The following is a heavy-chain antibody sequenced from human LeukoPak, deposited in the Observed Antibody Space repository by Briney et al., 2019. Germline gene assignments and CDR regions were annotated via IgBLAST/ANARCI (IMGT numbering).Heavy chain of an antibody. V-gene: IGHV3-23*01. CDR2: ISGGGDSA. J-gene: IGHJ4*02. CDR3: AKDSIGGDY. CDR1: GFTLSSYG. Sequence: GGSLRLSCAASGFTLSSYGMSWARQAPGKGLEWVATISGGGDSAYYADSVKGRFTVSRDNSKNTLSLQMNSLRAEDTAVYYCAKDSIGGDYWGQGTLVTVSS.